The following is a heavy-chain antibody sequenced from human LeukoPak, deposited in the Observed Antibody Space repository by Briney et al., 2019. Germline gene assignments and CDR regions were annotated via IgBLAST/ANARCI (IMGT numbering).Heavy chain of an antibody. CDR3: ARARFGEPYDAYL. CDR1: GFSSRDHY. V-gene: IGHV3-11*01. D-gene: IGHD3-10*01. CDR2: VSSTGTTI. J-gene: IGHJ3*01. Sequence: GGSLRLSCPPSGFSSRDHYLSWIRQAPGKGLEWLASVSSTGTTISYADSVKGRFTISRDDAKNSLFLQMTSLRGEDTALYYCARARFGEPYDAYLWGQGTMVTVSS.